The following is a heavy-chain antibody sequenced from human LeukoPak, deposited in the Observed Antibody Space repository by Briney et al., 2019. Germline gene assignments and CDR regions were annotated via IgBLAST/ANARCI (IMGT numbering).Heavy chain of an antibody. CDR3: ARHEGSGSYYNDY. CDR2: IYYSGST. CDR1: GGSISSSSYY. J-gene: IGHJ4*02. D-gene: IGHD3-10*01. Sequence: PSETLSLTCTVSGGSISSSSYYWGWIRQPPGKGLEWIGSIYYSGSTYYNPSLKSRVTVSVDTSKNQFSLKLSSVTAADAAVYYCARHEGSGSYYNDYWGQGTLVTVSS. V-gene: IGHV4-39*01.